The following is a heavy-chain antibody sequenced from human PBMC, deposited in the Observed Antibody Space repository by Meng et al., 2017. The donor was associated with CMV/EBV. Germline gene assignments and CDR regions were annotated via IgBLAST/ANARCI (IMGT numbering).Heavy chain of an antibody. CDR1: GFTVSSNY. V-gene: IGHV3-53*01. J-gene: IGHJ6*02. CDR2: IYSGGST. Sequence: GGSLRLSCAASGFTVSSNYMSWVRQAPGKGLEWVSVIYSGGSTYYADSVKGRFTISRDNSKNTLYLQMNSLRAEDTAVYYCAKVSSGGCGGDCYSYYYYGMDVWGQGTTVTVSS. D-gene: IGHD2-21*01. CDR3: AKVSSGGCGGDCYSYYYYGMDV.